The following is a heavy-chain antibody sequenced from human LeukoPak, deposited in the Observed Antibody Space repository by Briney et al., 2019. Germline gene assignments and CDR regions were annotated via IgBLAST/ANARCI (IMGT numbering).Heavy chain of an antibody. CDR1: GFTFSSYW. J-gene: IGHJ3*01. CDR3: ARDRSGYANDAFDF. Sequence: GGSLRLSCAASGFTFSSYWMHWVRQAPGKGLVWVSTISGSGSSTYYADSVKGRFTISRDNSKNTMFLQMNSLRAEDTAVYHCARDRSGYANDAFDFWGQGTMVTVSS. V-gene: IGHV3-23*01. CDR2: ISGSGSST. D-gene: IGHD3-3*01.